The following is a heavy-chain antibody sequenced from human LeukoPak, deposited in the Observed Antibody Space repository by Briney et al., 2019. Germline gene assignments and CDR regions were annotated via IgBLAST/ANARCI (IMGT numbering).Heavy chain of an antibody. D-gene: IGHD4-17*01. CDR1: GFSFSSYN. CDR2: ISSRSSYI. CDR3: ARDRADPDYGDYVFAY. Sequence: GGSLRLSCAASGFSFSSYNMNWVRQAPGKGLEWVSFISSRSSYIYYADSLKGRFTISRDNAKNSLYLNIHSLRVEDTAVYYCARDRADPDYGDYVFAYWGQGTLVTVSS. J-gene: IGHJ4*02. V-gene: IGHV3-21*01.